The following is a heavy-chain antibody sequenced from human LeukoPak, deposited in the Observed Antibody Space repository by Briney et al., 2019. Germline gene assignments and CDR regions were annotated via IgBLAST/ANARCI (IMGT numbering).Heavy chain of an antibody. CDR2: IYYSGST. D-gene: IGHD1-1*01. Sequence: PSETLSLTCTVSGGSISSYYWSWIRQPPGKGLEWIGYIYYSGSTNYNPSLKSRVTISVDTSKNQFSLKLNSVTAADTAVYYCAKAPGGPGIDYWGQGTLVTVSS. V-gene: IGHV4-59*12. CDR1: GGSISSYY. J-gene: IGHJ4*02. CDR3: AKAPGGPGIDY.